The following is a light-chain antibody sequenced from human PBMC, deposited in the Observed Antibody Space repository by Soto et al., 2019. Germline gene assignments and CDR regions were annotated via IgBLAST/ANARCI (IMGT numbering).Light chain of an antibody. J-gene: IGKJ1*01. CDR3: QQSYSTPRT. CDR2: GGS. Sequence: EIVLTQSPGTLSLSPGERATLSCRASQSLSTGQLAWYQQKPGQAPRLLIYGGSSRATGIPSRFSGRGSGTDFNLTISSLQPEDFSTCYCQQSYSTPRTFRQGTKVEVK. CDR1: QSLSTGQ. V-gene: IGKV3-20*01.